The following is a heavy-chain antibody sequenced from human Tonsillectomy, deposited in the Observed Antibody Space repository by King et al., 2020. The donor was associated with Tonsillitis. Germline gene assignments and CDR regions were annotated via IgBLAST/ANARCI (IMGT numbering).Heavy chain of an antibody. CDR1: GFSFSTYW. V-gene: IGHV3-7*04. CDR3: SGVTCSGGSCQYYYYGMDV. D-gene: IGHD2-15*01. Sequence: QLVQSGGGLVQPGESLRLSCAASGFSFSTYWMSWVRQAPEKGLEWVANIKEDGSDKYYVDSVKGRFTVSRDNAENSLYLQMNSLRVEETAMYYCSGVTCSGGSCQYYYYGMDVWGQGTTVTVSS. CDR2: IKEDGSDK. J-gene: IGHJ6*02.